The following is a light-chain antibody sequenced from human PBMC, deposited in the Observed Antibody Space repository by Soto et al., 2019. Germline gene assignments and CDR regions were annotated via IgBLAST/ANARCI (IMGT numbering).Light chain of an antibody. CDR1: SSNIGAGFD. CDR2: GNS. Sequence: QPVLTQPPSVSGAPGQRVTISCTGSSSNIGAGFDVHWYQQLPGTAPKVLIYGNSNRPSGVPDRFSGSKSGTSASLAITGLQAEDEADYYCQSYDSSLSGSGVFGGGTKLTVL. V-gene: IGLV1-40*01. J-gene: IGLJ2*01. CDR3: QSYDSSLSGSGV.